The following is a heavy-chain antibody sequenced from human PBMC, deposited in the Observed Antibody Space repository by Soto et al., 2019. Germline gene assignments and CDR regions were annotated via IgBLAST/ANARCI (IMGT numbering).Heavy chain of an antibody. J-gene: IGHJ4*02. CDR1: GFTVSSNY. V-gene: IGHV3-66*01. CDR3: AREGVVAASD. D-gene: IGHD2-15*01. CDR2: IYSGGST. Sequence: EVQLVESGGGLVQPGGSLRLSCAASGFTVSSNYMSWVRQAPGKGLEWVSVIYSGGSTNYADSEKGRFTISRDNSKNTLYLHMNSLRAEDTAVYYCAREGVVAASDWGQGTLVTVSS.